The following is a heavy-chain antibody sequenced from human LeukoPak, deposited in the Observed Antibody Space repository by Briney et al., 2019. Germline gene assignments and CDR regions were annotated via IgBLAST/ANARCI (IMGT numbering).Heavy chain of an antibody. V-gene: IGHV4-61*05. CDR2: IYYSGST. Sequence: SETLSLTCTVSGGSISSSSYYWGWIRQPPGKGLEWIGYIYYSGSTNYNPSLRSRVTISVDTSKNQFSLKLSSVTAADTAVYYCARANNWNSGDFDYWGQGTLVTVSS. CDR3: ARANNWNSGDFDY. D-gene: IGHD1-7*01. J-gene: IGHJ4*02. CDR1: GGSISSSSYY.